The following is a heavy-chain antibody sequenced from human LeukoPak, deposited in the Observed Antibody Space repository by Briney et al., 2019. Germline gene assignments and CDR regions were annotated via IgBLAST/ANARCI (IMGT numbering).Heavy chain of an antibody. Sequence: GGSLRLSCAASGFTFSSYAMSWVRQAPEKGLEWVSTTGDNGDSTYYADSVKGRFTISRNNSKNTLDLQMNSLRAQDTAVYYCAKYDYGGNPNEYYFDYWGQGTLVTVSS. CDR1: GFTFSSYA. V-gene: IGHV3-23*01. J-gene: IGHJ4*02. CDR3: AKYDYGGNPNEYYFDY. D-gene: IGHD4-23*01. CDR2: TGDNGDST.